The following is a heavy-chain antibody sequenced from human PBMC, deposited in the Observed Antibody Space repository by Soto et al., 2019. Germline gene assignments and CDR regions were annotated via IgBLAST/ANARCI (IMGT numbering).Heavy chain of an antibody. D-gene: IGHD3-3*01. J-gene: IGHJ6*02. CDR2: ISYDGSNK. Sequence: QVQLVESGGGVVQPGRSLRLSCAASGFTFSSYAMHWVRQAPGKGLEWVAVISYDGSNKYYADSVKGRFTISRDNSKNMLXXQMNSLRAEDTAVYYCASLTIFGVVTLSNYYGMDVWGQGTTVTVSS. V-gene: IGHV3-30-3*01. CDR3: ASLTIFGVVTLSNYYGMDV. CDR1: GFTFSSYA.